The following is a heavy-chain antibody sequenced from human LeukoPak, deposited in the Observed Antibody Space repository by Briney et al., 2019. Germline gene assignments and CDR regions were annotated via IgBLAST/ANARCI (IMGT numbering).Heavy chain of an antibody. J-gene: IGHJ4*02. D-gene: IGHD3-9*01. Sequence: ASVKVSCKASGYTFTGHYMHWVRQAPGQGLEWMGWINPNSGGTNYAQKFQGWVTMTRDTSISTAYMELSRLRSDDTAVYYCARDPYHEILPGYGSAMAHWGQGTRVTVSS. CDR1: GYTFTGHY. CDR3: ARDPYHEILPGYGSAMAH. V-gene: IGHV1-2*04. CDR2: INPNSGGT.